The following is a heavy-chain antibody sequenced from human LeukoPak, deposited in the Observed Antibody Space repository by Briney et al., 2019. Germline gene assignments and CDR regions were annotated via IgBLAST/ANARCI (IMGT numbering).Heavy chain of an antibody. V-gene: IGHV5-51*01. D-gene: IGHD3-22*01. Sequence: PGESLKISCKGSGYSFTSYWIGWVRQMPGKGLEWMGIIYPGDSDTRYSPSFQGQVTISADKSISTAYLQWSSLKASDTAMYYCAGFYDSSGYYFAYWGQGTLVTVSS. CDR1: GYSFTSYW. J-gene: IGHJ4*02. CDR2: IYPGDSDT. CDR3: AGFYDSSGYYFAY.